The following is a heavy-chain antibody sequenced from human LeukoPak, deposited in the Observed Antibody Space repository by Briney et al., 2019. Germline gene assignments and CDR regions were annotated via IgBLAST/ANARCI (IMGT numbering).Heavy chain of an antibody. CDR2: INHSGST. CDR3: ARGIVGAVAGTVDAFDI. J-gene: IGHJ3*02. Sequence: SKTLSLTCAVYGASFSGYYWSWIRQPPGKGLEWIGEINHSGSTNYNPSLKSRVTISVDTSKNQFSLKLSSVTAADTAVYYCARGIVGAVAGTVDAFDIWGQGTMVTVSS. D-gene: IGHD6-19*01. CDR1: GASFSGYY. V-gene: IGHV4-34*01.